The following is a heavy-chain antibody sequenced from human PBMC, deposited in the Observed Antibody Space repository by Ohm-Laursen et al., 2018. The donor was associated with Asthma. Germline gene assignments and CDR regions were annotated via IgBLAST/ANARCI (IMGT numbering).Heavy chain of an antibody. CDR1: GFTFSSYA. J-gene: IGHJ3*02. Sequence: SLRLSCAASGFTFSSYAMSWVRQAPGKGLEWVSAISGSGGSTYYADSVKGRFTISRDNSKNTLYLQMNSLRAEDTAVYYCARDAGDYGDYLADIWGQGTMVTVS. CDR3: ARDAGDYGDYLADI. V-gene: IGHV3-23*01. D-gene: IGHD4-17*01. CDR2: ISGSGGST.